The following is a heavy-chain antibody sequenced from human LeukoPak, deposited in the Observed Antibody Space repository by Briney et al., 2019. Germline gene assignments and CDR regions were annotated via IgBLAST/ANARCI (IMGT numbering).Heavy chain of an antibody. CDR3: ARVGSGTYFRYFDN. J-gene: IGHJ4*02. CDR1: GGSFSGYY. V-gene: IGHV4-34*01. D-gene: IGHD3-10*01. Sequence: SETLSLTCAVFGGSFSGYYWSWIRHSPEKGLEWIGEINHSGTTNYNPTLQSRAPVSVDTSKTQFSRSLTSVTSADTAVYYFARVGSGTYFRYFDNWGQGTLVTVSS. CDR2: INHSGTT.